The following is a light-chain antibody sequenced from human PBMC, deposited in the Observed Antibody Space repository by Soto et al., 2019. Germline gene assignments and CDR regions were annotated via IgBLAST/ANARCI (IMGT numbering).Light chain of an antibody. CDR1: QSVSSTY. CDR3: QQYGSSSWT. CDR2: GAS. V-gene: IGKV3-20*01. J-gene: IGKJ1*01. Sequence: EIVLTQSPGTLSLSPGERATLSCRASQSVSSTYLAWYEQKPGQAPRLLIYGASSRATGIPDRFSGSGSGTDVTLTIIRVEPEDFAVSYCQQYGSSSWTFGQGTRVEIK.